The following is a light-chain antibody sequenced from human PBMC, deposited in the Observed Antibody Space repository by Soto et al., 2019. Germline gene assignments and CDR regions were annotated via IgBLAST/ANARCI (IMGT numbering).Light chain of an antibody. CDR3: SSYTSSSTRV. Sequence: QSVLTQPASVSGSPGQSITISCTGTSSDVGGYTYVSWYQHHPGKAPELMIFEVSNRPSGVYHRFSGSKSGNTASLTISGLQTEDEGYYYCSSYTSSSTRVFGTGTKLTVL. CDR1: SSDVGGYTY. CDR2: EVS. V-gene: IGLV2-14*01. J-gene: IGLJ1*01.